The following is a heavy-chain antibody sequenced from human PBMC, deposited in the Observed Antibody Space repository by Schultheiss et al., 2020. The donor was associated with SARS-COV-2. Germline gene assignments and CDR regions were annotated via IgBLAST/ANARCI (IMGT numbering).Heavy chain of an antibody. V-gene: IGHV3-73*01. J-gene: IGHJ4*02. CDR3: TSPTPYDYVWGSYRYPTGY. D-gene: IGHD3-16*02. CDR2: IRSKANSYAT. CDR1: GFTFSGSA. Sequence: GGSLRLSCAASGFTFSGSAMHWVRQASGKGLEWVGRIRSKANSYATAYAASVKGRFTISRDDSKNTAYLQMNSLKTEDTAVYYCTSPTPYDYVWGSYRYPTGYWGQGTLVTVSS.